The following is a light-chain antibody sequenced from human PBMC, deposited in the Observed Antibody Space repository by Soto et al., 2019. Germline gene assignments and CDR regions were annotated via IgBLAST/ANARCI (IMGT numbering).Light chain of an antibody. CDR3: QKYTSYSQT. CDR1: QSIGKW. Sequence: DLQMTQSPSTVSASVGDRISITCRASQSIGKWVAWYQQKPGKAPKLLISYASTLESGVPSRFSASGSGTEFTLTIASLQPDDFATYYCQKYTSYSQTFGQGTKVEVK. V-gene: IGKV1-5*01. CDR2: YAS. J-gene: IGKJ1*01.